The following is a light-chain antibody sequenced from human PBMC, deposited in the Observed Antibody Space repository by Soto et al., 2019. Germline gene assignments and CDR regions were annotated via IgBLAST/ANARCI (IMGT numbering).Light chain of an antibody. V-gene: IGKV1-39*01. Sequence: DIKMTQSPSSLSASVGDRVTITCRASQNIIRYLNWYQQKPGRAPKLLINGASSLQSGVPSRFSGSGTGTDFSLTISSLQPEDFATYYCQQSYSTQWTFGQGTKLEIK. CDR3: QQSYSTQWT. CDR2: GAS. J-gene: IGKJ2*02. CDR1: QNIIRY.